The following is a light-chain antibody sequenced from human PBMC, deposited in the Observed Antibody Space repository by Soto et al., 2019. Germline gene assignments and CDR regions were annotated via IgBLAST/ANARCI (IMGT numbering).Light chain of an antibody. CDR2: DND. CDR1: SSNIGDNY. V-gene: IGLV1-51*01. CDR3: RTWDDRLDGNYV. J-gene: IGLJ1*01. Sequence: QSVLTQPPSVSAAPGQQVTISCSGSSSNIGDNYVSWYQHLPGTAPKLVVYDNDRRPSGIPGRFSGSKSGTSATLVITGLQTVYEADYYCRTWDDRLDGNYVFGTGTKLTVL.